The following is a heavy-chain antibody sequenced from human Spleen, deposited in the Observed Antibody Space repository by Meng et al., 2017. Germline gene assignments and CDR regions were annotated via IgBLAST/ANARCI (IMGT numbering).Heavy chain of an antibody. Sequence: QGQLQQWGARLLKPSETLSLTCVVSGGSFSDYDWSWIRQPPGKGLEWIGEINHSGSTNYNPSLESRATISVDTSQNNLSLKLSSVTAADSAVYYCARGPTTMAHDFDYWGQGTLVTVSS. CDR2: INHSGST. D-gene: IGHD4-11*01. CDR1: GGSFSDYD. CDR3: ARGPTTMAHDFDY. V-gene: IGHV4-34*01. J-gene: IGHJ4*02.